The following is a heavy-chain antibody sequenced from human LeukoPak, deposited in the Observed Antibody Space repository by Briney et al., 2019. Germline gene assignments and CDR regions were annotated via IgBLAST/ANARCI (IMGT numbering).Heavy chain of an antibody. CDR3: ARVNTHCGGDCYPGWFDP. Sequence: GGSLRLSCAASGFTFSTHWMHWVRQAPGKGLVWVSRINPEETTTSYADSVKGRFTISRDNTKNTLYLQMNSLRAEDTAVYYCARVNTHCGGDCYPGWFDPWGQGTLVTVSS. CDR2: INPEETTT. D-gene: IGHD2-21*02. J-gene: IGHJ5*02. CDR1: GFTFSTHW. V-gene: IGHV3-74*01.